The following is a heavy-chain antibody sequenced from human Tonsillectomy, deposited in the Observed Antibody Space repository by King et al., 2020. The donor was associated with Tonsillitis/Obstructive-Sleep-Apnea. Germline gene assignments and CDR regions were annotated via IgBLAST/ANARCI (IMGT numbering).Heavy chain of an antibody. CDR1: GFTFSSYN. Sequence: VQLVESGGGLVKPGGSLRLSCAASGFTFSSYNMNWVRQAPGKGLEWVSSISSSSNYIYYADSVKGRFTISRDNAKNSLFLQLNSLRADDTGVYYCAGEVRWDYDFWSGYQNLFDPWGQGTLVTVSS. D-gene: IGHD3-3*01. J-gene: IGHJ5*02. V-gene: IGHV3-21*01. CDR3: AGEVRWDYDFWSGYQNLFDP. CDR2: ISSSSNYI.